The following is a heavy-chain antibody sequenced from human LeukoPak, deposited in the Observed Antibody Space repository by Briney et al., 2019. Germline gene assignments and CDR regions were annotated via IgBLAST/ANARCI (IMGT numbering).Heavy chain of an antibody. Sequence: PGGSLRLSCAASGFTFSSYSMNWVRQAPGKGLEWVANIKEDGSEKYYVDSVKGRFTISRDDAKSSLYPQMNSLRAEDTAVYYCARWAEANDYWGQGTLVTVSS. CDR3: ARWAEANDY. V-gene: IGHV3-7*05. J-gene: IGHJ4*02. CDR1: GFTFSSYS. CDR2: IKEDGSEK.